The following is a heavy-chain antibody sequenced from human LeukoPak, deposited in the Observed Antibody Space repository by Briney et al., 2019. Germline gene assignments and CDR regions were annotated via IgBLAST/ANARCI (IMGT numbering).Heavy chain of an antibody. D-gene: IGHD5-24*01. CDR2: INPGGDNT. J-gene: IGHJ3*02. Sequence: GASVKVSCKASGYTFTNYYIHWVRQAPGQGLEWMGLINPGGDNTNYAQNFQGRVTMTRDTSASKVYMELSSLRSEDTAIYYCARIRDGYNDAYDIWGQGTVVTVPS. CDR1: GYTFTNYY. V-gene: IGHV1-46*01. CDR3: ARIRDGYNDAYDI.